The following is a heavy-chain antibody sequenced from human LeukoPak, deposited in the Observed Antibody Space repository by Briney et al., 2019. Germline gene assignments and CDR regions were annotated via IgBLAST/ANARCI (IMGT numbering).Heavy chain of an antibody. J-gene: IGHJ4*02. Sequence: GASVKVSCKASGYTFTSYDINWVRQAPRQGLEWMGGIIPIFGTANYAQKFQGRVTITADKSTSTAYMELSSLRSEDTAVYYCARNIYYSSTLDYWGQGTLVTVSS. CDR3: ARNIYYSSTLDY. D-gene: IGHD6-13*01. V-gene: IGHV1-69*06. CDR1: GYTFTSYD. CDR2: IIPIFGTA.